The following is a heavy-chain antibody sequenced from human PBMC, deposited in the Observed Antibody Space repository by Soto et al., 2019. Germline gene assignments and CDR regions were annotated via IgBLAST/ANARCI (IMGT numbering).Heavy chain of an antibody. CDR2: ISAYNGNT. Sequence: ASVKVSCKASGYTFTSYGISWVRQATGQGLEWMGWISAYNGNTNYAQKLQGRVTMTTDTSTSTAYMELRSLRSDDTAVYYCARDSPWYLGGLSLSPGYFDYWGQGTLVTVSS. V-gene: IGHV1-18*01. CDR3: ARDSPWYLGGLSLSPGYFDY. CDR1: GYTFTSYG. J-gene: IGHJ4*02. D-gene: IGHD3-16*02.